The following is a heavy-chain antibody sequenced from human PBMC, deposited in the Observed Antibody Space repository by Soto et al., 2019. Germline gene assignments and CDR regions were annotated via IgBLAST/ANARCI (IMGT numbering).Heavy chain of an antibody. D-gene: IGHD6-13*01. CDR2: IYYSGST. CDR3: ARSPSGMDHWFDP. V-gene: IGHV4-30-4*01. CDR1: GGSISSGDYY. J-gene: IGHJ5*02. Sequence: PSETLSLTCTVSGGSISSGDYYWSWIRQPPGKGLEWIGYIYYSGSTYYNPSLKSRVTISVDTSKNQFSLKLSSVTAADTAVYYCARSPSGMDHWFDPWGQGTLVTVSS.